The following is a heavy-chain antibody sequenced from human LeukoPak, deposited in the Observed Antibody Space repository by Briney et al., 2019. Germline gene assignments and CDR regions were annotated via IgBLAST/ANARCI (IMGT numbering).Heavy chain of an antibody. CDR1: GGSFSGYY. CDR3: ARGLIRYYSGSGTSGNFDY. V-gene: IGHV4-34*01. CDR2: INHSGST. Sequence: SETLSLTCAVYGGSFSGYYWSWIRQPPGKGLEWIGEINHSGSTNYNPSLKSRVTISVDTSKNQFSLRLTSVTAADTAVYYCARGLIRYYSGSGTSGNFDYWGQGTLVTVSS. D-gene: IGHD3-10*01. J-gene: IGHJ4*02.